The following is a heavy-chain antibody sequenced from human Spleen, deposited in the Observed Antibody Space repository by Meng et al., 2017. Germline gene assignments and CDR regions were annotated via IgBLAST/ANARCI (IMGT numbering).Heavy chain of an antibody. J-gene: IGHJ6*02. V-gene: IGHV4-34*01. Sequence: SETLSLTCAVYGGSFSGYYWSWIRQPPGKGLEWIGEINHSGSTNYNPSLKSRVTISVDTSKNQFSLELSSVTAADTAVYYCARSPRLGEYWRPYNYGMDVWGQGTTVTVSS. CDR3: ARSPRLGEYWRPYNYGMDV. CDR2: INHSGST. D-gene: IGHD2/OR15-2a*01. CDR1: GGSFSGYY.